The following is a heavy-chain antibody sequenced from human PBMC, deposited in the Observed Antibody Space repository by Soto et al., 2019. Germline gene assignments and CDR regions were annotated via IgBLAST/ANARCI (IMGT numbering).Heavy chain of an antibody. J-gene: IGHJ6*02. D-gene: IGHD5-12*01. Sequence: GGSLRLSCAASGFTFSSYAMSWVRQAPGKGLEWVSAISGSGGSTYYADSVKGRFTISRDNSKNTLYLQMNSLRAEDTAVYYCARDLVVATIRPPQQRYYYYGMDVWGQGTTVTVSS. CDR3: ARDLVVATIRPPQQRYYYYGMDV. CDR1: GFTFSSYA. CDR2: ISGSGGST. V-gene: IGHV3-23*01.